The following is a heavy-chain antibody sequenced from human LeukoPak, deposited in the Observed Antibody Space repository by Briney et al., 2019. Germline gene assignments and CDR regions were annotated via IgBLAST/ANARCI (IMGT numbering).Heavy chain of an antibody. CDR1: GGSISSSSYY. CDR3: ARDTVSKQWLGPLRY. D-gene: IGHD6-19*01. Sequence: SETLSLTCTVSGGSISSSSYYWGWIRQPPGKGLEWIGSIYYSGSTYYNPSLKSRVTISVDTSKNQFSLKLSSVTAADTAVYYCARDTVSKQWLGPLRYWGQGTLVTVSS. CDR2: IYYSGST. J-gene: IGHJ4*02. V-gene: IGHV4-39*07.